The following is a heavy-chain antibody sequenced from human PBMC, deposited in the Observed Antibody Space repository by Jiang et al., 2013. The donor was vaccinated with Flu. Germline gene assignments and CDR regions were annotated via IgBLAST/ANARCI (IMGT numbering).Heavy chain of an antibody. CDR3: AREKGAAAPGIFDY. Sequence: GAEVKKPGASVKVSCNTSGYTFTNYDINWVRQATGQGLEWMGWMNPNSGNTGYAQKFQGRVTMTRNTSISTAYMELSSLRSDDTAVYYCAREKGAAAPGIFDYWGQGTLVTVSS. CDR2: MNPNSGNT. D-gene: IGHD2-2*01. CDR1: GYTFTNYD. J-gene: IGHJ4*02. V-gene: IGHV1-8*01.